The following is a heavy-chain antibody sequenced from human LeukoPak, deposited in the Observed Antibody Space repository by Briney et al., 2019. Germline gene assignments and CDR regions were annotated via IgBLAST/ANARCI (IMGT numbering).Heavy chain of an antibody. D-gene: IGHD1-1*01. CDR3: VRGYVAGSTSPFDY. J-gene: IGHJ4*02. Sequence: GGSLRLSCAASGFTFSSYGMNWVRQAPGKGLEWVAFIWNDGSNNNYAEPVKVRFTISRDNSDNTLYLQMNSLRAEDTAVYYCVRGYVAGSTSPFDYWGQGTLVTVSS. CDR2: IWNDGSNN. CDR1: GFTFSSYG. V-gene: IGHV3-33*01.